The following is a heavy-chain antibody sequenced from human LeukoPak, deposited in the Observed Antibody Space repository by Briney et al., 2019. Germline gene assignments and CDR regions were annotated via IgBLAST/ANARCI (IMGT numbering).Heavy chain of an antibody. CDR3: ARVSTGGYSYAGYFDY. V-gene: IGHV4-39*07. D-gene: IGHD5-18*01. CDR2: IYYSGST. J-gene: IGHJ4*02. CDR1: GGSISSSSYY. Sequence: SETLSLTCTVSGGSISSSSYYWGWIRQPPGKGLEWIGSIYYSGSTYYNPSLKSRVTISVDTSKNQFSLKLSSVTAADTAVYYCARVSTGGYSYAGYFDYWGQGTLVTVSS.